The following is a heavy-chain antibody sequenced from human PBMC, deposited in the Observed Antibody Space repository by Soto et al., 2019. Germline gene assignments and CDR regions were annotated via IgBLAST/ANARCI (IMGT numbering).Heavy chain of an antibody. D-gene: IGHD2-21*02. CDR3: ARSIVVVTALDY. CDR1: GYTFTSYA. J-gene: IGHJ4*02. CDR2: INAGNGNT. V-gene: IGHV1-3*05. Sequence: QGQLVQSGAEEKKPGASVKVSCKASGYTFTSYAMHWVRQAPGQRLEWMGWINAGNGNTKYSQKFQGRVTITRDTSASTAYMELSSLISEDTAVYYCARSIVVVTALDYWGQGTLVTVSS.